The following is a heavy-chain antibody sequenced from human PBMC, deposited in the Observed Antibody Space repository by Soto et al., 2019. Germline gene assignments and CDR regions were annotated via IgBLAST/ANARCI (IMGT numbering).Heavy chain of an antibody. J-gene: IGHJ4*02. CDR1: GFTFSTYA. CDR3: VKSHWEIQMWTRFDY. CDR2: FTVSGDTT. D-gene: IGHD5-18*01. Sequence: PGGSLRLSCAASGFTFSTYAMTWVRQAPGEGLEWVSVFTVSGDTTYYADSVKGRFTMSRYNSKNTLYLQMNSLRAEDTAVYFSVKSHWEIQMWTRFDYWAQVVQVTVSS. V-gene: IGHV3-23*01.